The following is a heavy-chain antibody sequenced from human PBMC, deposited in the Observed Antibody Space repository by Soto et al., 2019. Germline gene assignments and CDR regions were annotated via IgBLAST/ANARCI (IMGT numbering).Heavy chain of an antibody. CDR1: GGSISSYY. Sequence: QVQLQESGPGLVKPSETLSLTCTVSGGSISSYYWSWIRQPPGKGLEWIGYIYYSGSTNYNPSLMSRVTISVDTSKNQFSLKLSSVTAADTAVYYCARAYDYWGQGTLVTVSS. J-gene: IGHJ4*02. V-gene: IGHV4-59*01. CDR2: IYYSGST. CDR3: ARAYDY.